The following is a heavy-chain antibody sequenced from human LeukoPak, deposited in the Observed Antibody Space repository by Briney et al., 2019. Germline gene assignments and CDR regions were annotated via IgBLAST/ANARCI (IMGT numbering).Heavy chain of an antibody. V-gene: IGHV4-30-4*07. J-gene: IGHJ5*02. CDR3: ARAYSSSWYWNWFDP. CDR1: GDSISSGGYS. Sequence: SQTLSLTCVVSGDSISSGGYSWNWIRQPPGKGLEWIGYIYNSGTTSYNPSLKSRVTMSVDTSKNQFSLKLSSVSAADTAVYYCARAYSSSWYWNWFDPWGQGTLVTVSS. D-gene: IGHD6-13*01. CDR2: IYNSGTT.